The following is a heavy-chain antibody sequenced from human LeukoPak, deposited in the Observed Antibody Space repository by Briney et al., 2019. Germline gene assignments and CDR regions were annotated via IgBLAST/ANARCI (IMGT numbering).Heavy chain of an antibody. Sequence: SETLSLTCTVSGGSIGSGHYYWSWIRQPPGKGLEWIGYIYYSGNTYYNPSLKSRITISVDTSKNQFSLKLSSVTAADTAVYFCASPRGDDSGGYYTWYFHHWGQGILVTVSS. CDR3: ASPRGDDSGGYYTWYFHH. D-gene: IGHD3-22*01. CDR1: GGSIGSGHYY. J-gene: IGHJ1*01. V-gene: IGHV4-30-4*01. CDR2: IYYSGNT.